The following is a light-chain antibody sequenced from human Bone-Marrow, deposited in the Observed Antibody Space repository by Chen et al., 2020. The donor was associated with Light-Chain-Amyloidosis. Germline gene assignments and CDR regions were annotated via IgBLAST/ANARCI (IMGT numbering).Light chain of an antibody. CDR2: DFR. Sequence: QSALTQPASASASPGQSITLYCTGSSSDVGGYDFVSWYQQHPGKPPKLLTYDFRIRPSGVSNRFSGSKSGNTASLAISGLLTEDEAAYYCSSYTSSSAPVVFGGGTKLTVL. J-gene: IGLJ2*01. CDR3: SSYTSSSAPVV. V-gene: IGLV2-14*03. CDR1: SSDVGGYDF.